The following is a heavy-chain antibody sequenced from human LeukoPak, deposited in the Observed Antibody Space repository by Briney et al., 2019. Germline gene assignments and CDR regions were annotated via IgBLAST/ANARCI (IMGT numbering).Heavy chain of an antibody. CDR1: GFTFSSYS. V-gene: IGHV3-21*01. CDR3: ARDLGEYGFWSGYPSPSDYYGMDV. J-gene: IGHJ6*02. Sequence: PGGSLRLSCAASGFTFSSYSMNWVRQAPGKGLEWVSSISSSSSYIYYADSVKGRFTISRDNAKNSLYLQMNSLRAEDTAVYYCARDLGEYGFWSGYPSPSDYYGMDVWGQGTTVTVSS. D-gene: IGHD3-3*01. CDR2: ISSSSSYI.